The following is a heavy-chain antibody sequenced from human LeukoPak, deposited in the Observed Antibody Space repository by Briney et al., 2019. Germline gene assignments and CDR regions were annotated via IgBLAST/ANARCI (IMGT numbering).Heavy chain of an antibody. CDR2: IYHSGTT. J-gene: IGHJ5*02. CDR3: VRGRYSSGWFKDKNWFDP. D-gene: IGHD6-19*01. Sequence: NPSETLSLTCAVSGVAISRGGYAWNWIRQPPGKGLEWIAYIYHSGTTYYNPSLKSRATISVDTSKNQFSLKLSSVTAADTAVYYCVRGRYSSGWFKDKNWFDPWGQGIPVTVSS. V-gene: IGHV4-30-4*07. CDR1: GVAISRGGYA.